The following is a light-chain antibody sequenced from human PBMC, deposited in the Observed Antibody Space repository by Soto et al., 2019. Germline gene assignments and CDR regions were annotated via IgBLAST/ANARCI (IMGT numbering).Light chain of an antibody. Sequence: EIVVTRSPATLSVSLGERATLSCMASQSVSTDLAWYQQKPGQAPRLLIYDTSNRATGVPARFSGSGSGTDFTLTISSLEPEDCAIYYCQQRQYWPPITFGQGTRLEIK. CDR3: QQRQYWPPIT. CDR1: QSVSTD. V-gene: IGKV3-11*01. CDR2: DTS. J-gene: IGKJ5*01.